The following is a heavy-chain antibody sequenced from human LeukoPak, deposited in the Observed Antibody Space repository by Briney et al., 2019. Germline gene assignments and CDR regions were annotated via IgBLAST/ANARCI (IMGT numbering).Heavy chain of an antibody. J-gene: IGHJ6*02. V-gene: IGHV1-69*13. CDR3: ASSSDYDFWSGYSGYYGMDV. CDR1: GYTFTSYG. Sequence: GASVKVSCKASGYTFTSYGISWVRQAPGQGLEWMGGIIPIFGTANYAQKFQGRVTITADESTSTAYMELSSLRSEDTAVYYCASSSDYDFWSGYSGYYGMDVWGQGTTVTVSS. CDR2: IIPIFGTA. D-gene: IGHD3-3*01.